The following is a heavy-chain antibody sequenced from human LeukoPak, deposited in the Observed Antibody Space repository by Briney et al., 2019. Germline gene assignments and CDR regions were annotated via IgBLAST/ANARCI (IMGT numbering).Heavy chain of an antibody. V-gene: IGHV4-34*01. J-gene: IGHJ4*02. Sequence: PSETLSLTCAVYGGSFSGYYWSWIRQPPGKGLEWIGEINHSGSTNYNPSLKSRVTISVDTSKNQFSLKLSSVTAADTAVYYCARGLVYGRDEFDYWGQGTLVTVSS. CDR3: ARGLVYGRDEFDY. CDR1: GGSFSGYY. CDR2: INHSGST. D-gene: IGHD2-8*01.